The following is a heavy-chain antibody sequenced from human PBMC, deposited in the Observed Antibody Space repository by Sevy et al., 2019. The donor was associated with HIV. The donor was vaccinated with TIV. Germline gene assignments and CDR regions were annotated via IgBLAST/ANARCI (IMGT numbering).Heavy chain of an antibody. Sequence: GGSLRLSCAASGFTFSNTWMSWVRQAPGKGLELVGRIKSKNDGGTTDYAAPVIGRFTISRDDSKSTLSLRMNSLKIEDTAVYYCIIMGWHGGFDISGQGTLVTVSS. V-gene: IGHV3-15*01. J-gene: IGHJ3*02. D-gene: IGHD4-17*01. CDR1: GFTFSNTW. CDR2: IKSKNDGGTT. CDR3: IIMGWHGGFDI.